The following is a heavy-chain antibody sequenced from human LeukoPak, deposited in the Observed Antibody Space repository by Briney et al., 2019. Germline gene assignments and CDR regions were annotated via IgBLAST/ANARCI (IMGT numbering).Heavy chain of an antibody. V-gene: IGHV4-59*01. CDR1: GGSISSYY. Sequence: SETLSLTCTVSGGSISSYYWSWIRQPPGKGLEWIGYIYYSGSTNYNPSLKSRVTISVDTSKNQFSLKLSSVTAADTAVYYCARERFGEFHLDYWGQGTLVTVSS. J-gene: IGHJ4*02. CDR2: IYYSGST. D-gene: IGHD3-10*01. CDR3: ARERFGEFHLDY.